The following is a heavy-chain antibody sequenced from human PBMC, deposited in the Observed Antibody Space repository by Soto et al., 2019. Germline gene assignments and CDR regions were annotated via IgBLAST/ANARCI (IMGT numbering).Heavy chain of an antibody. CDR1: GFAFSTYA. CDR3: AKATKGPAAGRNENNKYGMDV. D-gene: IGHD6-13*01. V-gene: IGHV3-23*01. CDR2: ISGSGGSS. J-gene: IGHJ6*02. Sequence: EVQLLESGGALEHPGGSLRLSCAAAGFAFSTYAMTWVRQAPGKGLEWVSVISGSGGSSYYAASVKGRFTISRDNSKNTVFLKMNGLRAEDTAIYYCAKATKGPAAGRNENNKYGMDVGGQGTTVTVSS.